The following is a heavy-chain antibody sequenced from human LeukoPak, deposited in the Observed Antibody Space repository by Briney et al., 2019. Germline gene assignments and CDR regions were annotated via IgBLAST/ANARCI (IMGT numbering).Heavy chain of an antibody. V-gene: IGHV3-33*08. Sequence: GGSLRLSCAASGFTFSSYGMHWVRQAPGKGLEWVAVIWYGGSNKYYADSVKGRFTISRDDAKNSLYLQMNSLRAEDTAVYYCAREPGYYFDYWGQGTLVTVSS. CDR1: GFTFSSYG. J-gene: IGHJ4*02. CDR2: IWYGGSNK. CDR3: AREPGYYFDY.